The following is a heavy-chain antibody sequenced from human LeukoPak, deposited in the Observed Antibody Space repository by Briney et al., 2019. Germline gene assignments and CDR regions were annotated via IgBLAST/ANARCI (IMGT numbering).Heavy chain of an antibody. CDR3: ARDPPLQFDY. CDR1: GFTFSSYS. J-gene: IGHJ4*02. D-gene: IGHD3-3*01. CDR2: ISSSSYI. V-gene: IGHV3-21*01. Sequence: EGSLRLSCAASGFTFSSYSVNWVRQAPGKGLEWVSSISSSSYIYYADSVKGRFTISRDNAKNSMYLQMNGLRAEDTAVYYCARDPPLQFDYWGQGTLVTVSS.